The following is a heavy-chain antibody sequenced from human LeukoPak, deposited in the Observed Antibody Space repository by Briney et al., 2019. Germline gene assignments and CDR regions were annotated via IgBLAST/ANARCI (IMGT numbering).Heavy chain of an antibody. CDR3: AIYGDYGRGMDV. Sequence: SETLSLTCTVSRGSISSTYYYWGWIRQPPGKGLEWIGSIFHSGSTYYNPSLRSRVSISVDTSKNQFSLNLSSLTAADTAVYYCAIYGDYGRGMDVWGKGTSVTVSS. CDR2: IFHSGST. J-gene: IGHJ6*03. V-gene: IGHV4-39*01. CDR1: RGSISSTYYY. D-gene: IGHD4-17*01.